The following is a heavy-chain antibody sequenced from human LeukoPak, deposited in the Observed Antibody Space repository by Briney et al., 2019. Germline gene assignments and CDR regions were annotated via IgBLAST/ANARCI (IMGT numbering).Heavy chain of an antibody. Sequence: GASVKVSCKASGYTFTSYYMHWVRQAPGQGLEWMGIINPSGGSTSYAQKFQGRVTMTRDTSISTAYMELSRLRSDDTAVYYCARDRAVAGPSYYYYYGMDVWGQGTTVTVSS. CDR2: INPSGGST. V-gene: IGHV1-46*01. CDR3: ARDRAVAGPSYYYYYGMDV. J-gene: IGHJ6*02. CDR1: GYTFTSYY. D-gene: IGHD6-19*01.